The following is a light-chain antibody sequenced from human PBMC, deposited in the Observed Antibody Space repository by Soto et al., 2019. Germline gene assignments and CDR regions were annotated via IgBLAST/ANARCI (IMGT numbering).Light chain of an antibody. Sequence: DIQMTQSPSTLSASAGDRVTITCRASQNIRSWLAWYQQKPGKAPELLIYSASGLESGVPSRFSGSGSGTEFTLTISSLQPDDFATYYCQEYNGNSGLTFGGGTKVEIK. CDR2: SAS. V-gene: IGKV1-5*03. J-gene: IGKJ4*01. CDR3: QEYNGNSGLT. CDR1: QNIRSW.